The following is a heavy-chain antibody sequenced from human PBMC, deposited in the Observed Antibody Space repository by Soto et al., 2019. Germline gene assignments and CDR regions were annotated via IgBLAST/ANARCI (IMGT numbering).Heavy chain of an antibody. CDR2: IWYDGSNK. J-gene: IGHJ5*02. D-gene: IGHD3-3*01. CDR3: ARDVFVEWEPGNWFDP. V-gene: IGHV3-33*01. Sequence: GGSLRLSCAASGFTFSSYGMHWVRQAPGKGLEWVAVIWYDGSNKYYADSVKGRFTISRDNSKNTLYLQMNSLRAEDTAVYYCARDVFVEWEPGNWFDPWGQGTLVTVSS. CDR1: GFTFSSYG.